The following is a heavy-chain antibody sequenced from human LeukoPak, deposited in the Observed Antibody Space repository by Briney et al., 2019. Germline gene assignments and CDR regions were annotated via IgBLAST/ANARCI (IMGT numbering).Heavy chain of an antibody. V-gene: IGHV1-69*05. Sequence: ASVKVSCKASVGTVSSYAISWVRHAPGQGLEWMGGIIPIFGIANYAQKFQGRVTITTDESTSTAYMELSSLRSEDTAVYYCARSQWLQETYYFDYWGQGTLVTVSS. J-gene: IGHJ4*02. CDR2: IIPIFGIA. CDR3: ARSQWLQETYYFDY. D-gene: IGHD5-24*01. CDR1: VGTVSSYA.